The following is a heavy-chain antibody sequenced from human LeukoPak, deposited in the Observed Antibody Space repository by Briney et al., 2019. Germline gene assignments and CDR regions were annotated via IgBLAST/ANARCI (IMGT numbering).Heavy chain of an antibody. Sequence: ASVKVSCKASGYTFTSYAMHWVRQAPGQRLEWMEWINAGNGNTKYSQKFQDRVTITRDTSASTAYMELSSLRSEDTAVYYCARDSHYYESSGYNQGDFDYWGQGTLVTVSS. CDR2: INAGNGNT. V-gene: IGHV1-3*01. J-gene: IGHJ4*02. CDR1: GYTFTSYA. D-gene: IGHD3-22*01. CDR3: ARDSHYYESSGYNQGDFDY.